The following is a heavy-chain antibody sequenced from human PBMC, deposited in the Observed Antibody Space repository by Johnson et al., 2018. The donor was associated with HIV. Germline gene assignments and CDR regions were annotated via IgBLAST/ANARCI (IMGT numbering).Heavy chain of an antibody. Sequence: QVQLVESGGGVVQPGRSLRLSCAASGFTFSSYAMHWVRQAPGKGLEWVAIISYDGSNKYYADSVKGRFTISRDNSKNTLYLQMNSLETEDTVVYYCAKESGYCSSSSCYGDAFDIWGQGTMVTVSS. V-gene: IGHV3-30*04. CDR2: ISYDGSNK. CDR1: GFTFSSYA. J-gene: IGHJ3*02. D-gene: IGHD2-2*01. CDR3: AKESGYCSSSSCYGDAFDI.